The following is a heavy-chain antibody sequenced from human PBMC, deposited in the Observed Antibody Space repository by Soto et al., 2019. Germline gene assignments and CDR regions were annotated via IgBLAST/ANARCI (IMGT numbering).Heavy chain of an antibody. CDR1: GFTFSSYG. D-gene: IGHD3-3*01. V-gene: IGHV3-33*01. CDR3: ARDSFWYSSAFDI. CDR2: IWYDGSNK. Sequence: GGSLRLSCAASGFTFSSYGMHWVRQAPGKGLEWVAVIWYDGSNKYYADSVKGRFTISRDNSKNTLYLQMNSLRAEDTAVYYCARDSFWYSSAFDIWGQGTMVTVSS. J-gene: IGHJ3*02.